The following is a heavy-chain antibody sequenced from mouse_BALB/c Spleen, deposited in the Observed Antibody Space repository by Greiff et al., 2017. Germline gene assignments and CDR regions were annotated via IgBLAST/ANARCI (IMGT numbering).Heavy chain of an antibody. CDR3: TRDGYDYAMDY. J-gene: IGHJ4*01. Sequence: EVQLVESGGGLVKPGGSLKLSCAASGFTFSSYTMSWVRQTPEKRLEWVATISSGGSYTYYPDSVKGRFTISRDNAKNTLYLQMSSLKSEDTAMYYCTRDGYDYAMDYWGQGTSVTVSS. CDR1: GFTFSSYT. V-gene: IGHV5-6-4*01. D-gene: IGHD2-14*01. CDR2: ISSGGSYT.